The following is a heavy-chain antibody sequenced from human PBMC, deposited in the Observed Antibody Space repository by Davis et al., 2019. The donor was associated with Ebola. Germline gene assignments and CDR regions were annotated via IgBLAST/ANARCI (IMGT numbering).Heavy chain of an antibody. J-gene: IGHJ4*02. Sequence: GGSLRLSCAASGFTFSSYSMNWVRQAPGKGLEWVSSISSSSSYIYYADSVKGRFAISRDNAKNTLYLQMNSLRAEDTAVYYCAIPYSSSWGFDYWGQGTLVTVSS. CDR2: ISSSSSYI. V-gene: IGHV3-21*01. CDR1: GFTFSSYS. D-gene: IGHD6-6*01. CDR3: AIPYSSSWGFDY.